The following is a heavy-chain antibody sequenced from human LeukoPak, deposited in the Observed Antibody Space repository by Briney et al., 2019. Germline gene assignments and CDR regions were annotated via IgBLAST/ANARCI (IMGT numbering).Heavy chain of an antibody. V-gene: IGHV3-23*01. CDR3: AKIESDSPFDP. CDR2: ISGSGGST. Sequence: GGSLRLSCAASGFTVSSNYMSWVRQAPGKGLEWVSAISGSGGSTYYADSVKGRFTISRDNSKNTLYLQMNSLRAEDTAVYYCAKIESDSPFDPWGQGTLVTVSS. J-gene: IGHJ5*02. D-gene: IGHD2-21*02. CDR1: GFTVSSNY.